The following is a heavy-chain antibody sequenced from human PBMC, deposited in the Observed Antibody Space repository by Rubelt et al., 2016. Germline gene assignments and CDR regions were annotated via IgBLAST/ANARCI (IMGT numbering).Heavy chain of an antibody. Sequence: QVQLVQSGAEVKKPGASVKVSCKASGYTFTTYGISWVRQAPGQGLEWMGWLRTYNGNKNDAQKLQGRGTMTTDTSTSTAYMELRSLRSDDTAMYFCARGYCSSANCLFNWFDPWGQGTLVTVSS. CDR1: GYTFTTYG. CDR3: ARGYCSSANCLFNWFDP. D-gene: IGHD2-2*01. CDR2: LRTYNGNK. V-gene: IGHV1-18*01. J-gene: IGHJ5*02.